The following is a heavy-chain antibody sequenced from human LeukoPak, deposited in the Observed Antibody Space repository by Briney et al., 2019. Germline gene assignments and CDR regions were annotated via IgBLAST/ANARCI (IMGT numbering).Heavy chain of an antibody. CDR3: AREHVHYYGSGIPESGLRAFDI. CDR1: GGSISSSSYY. D-gene: IGHD3-10*01. V-gene: IGHV4-39*07. CDR2: IYYSGST. J-gene: IGHJ3*02. Sequence: SETLSLTCTVSGGSISSSSYYWGWIRQPPGKGLEWIGSIYYSGSTYYNPSLKSRVTISVDTSKNQFSLKLSSVTAADTAVYYCAREHVHYYGSGIPESGLRAFDIWGQGTMVTVSS.